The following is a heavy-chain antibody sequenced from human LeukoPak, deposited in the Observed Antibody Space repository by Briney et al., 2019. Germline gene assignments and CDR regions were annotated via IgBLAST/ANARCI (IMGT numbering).Heavy chain of an antibody. CDR2: IYFSGST. CDR1: SGSISNNY. J-gene: IGHJ5*02. Sequence: SETLTLTCTVSSGSISNNYWNWIRQPPGKGLEWIGYIYFSGSTYYNPALKSRVVITVDASKTQFFLKLISVTAADTAVYYCAKYGGCRSFDPWGQGTLVTVSS. CDR3: AKYGGCRSFDP. D-gene: IGHD5-12*01. V-gene: IGHV4-59*12.